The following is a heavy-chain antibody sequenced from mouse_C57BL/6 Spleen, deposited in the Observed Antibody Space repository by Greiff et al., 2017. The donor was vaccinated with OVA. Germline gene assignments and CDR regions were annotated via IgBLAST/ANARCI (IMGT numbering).Heavy chain of an antibody. V-gene: IGHV1-69*01. CDR1: GYTFTSYW. CDR2: IDPSDSYT. CDR3: ARGLGRGYCDY. D-gene: IGHD4-1*01. J-gene: IGHJ2*01. Sequence: VQLQQPGAELVMPGASVKLSCKASGYTFTSYWMHWVKQRPGQGLEWIGEIDPSDSYTNYNQKFKGKSTLTVDKSSSTAYMQLSSLTSEDSAVYYCARGLGRGYCDYWGQGTTLTVSS.